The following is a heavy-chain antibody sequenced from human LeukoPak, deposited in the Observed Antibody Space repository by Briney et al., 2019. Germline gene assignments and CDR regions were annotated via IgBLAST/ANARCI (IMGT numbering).Heavy chain of an antibody. CDR2: TYYRSKWSN. CDR1: GDSVSSNTAT. V-gene: IGHV6-1*01. CDR3: ARDPDSSGWYGGWFDP. D-gene: IGHD6-19*01. Sequence: SQTLSLTCAISGDSVSSNTATWSWIRLSPSRGLEWLGRTYYRSKWSNEYAVTVKSRTTINSDTSKNQFSLQLNSVTPEDTAVYYCARDPDSSGWYGGWFDPWGQGTLVTVSS. J-gene: IGHJ5*02.